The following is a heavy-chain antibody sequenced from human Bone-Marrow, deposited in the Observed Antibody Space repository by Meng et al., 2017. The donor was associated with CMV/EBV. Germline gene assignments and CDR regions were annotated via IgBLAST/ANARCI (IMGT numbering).Heavy chain of an antibody. CDR3: ARPPHGDYIDN. Sequence: SGKPSGESFTHYRLGWVRQMPGKGLEWMGIIYPGYSDTRYSPSFQGQVTISADKSITTAYLQWSSLKASDTAIYYCARPPHGDYIDNWGQGTLVTVSS. CDR1: GESFTHYR. V-gene: IGHV5-51*01. D-gene: IGHD4-17*01. J-gene: IGHJ4*02. CDR2: IYPGYSDT.